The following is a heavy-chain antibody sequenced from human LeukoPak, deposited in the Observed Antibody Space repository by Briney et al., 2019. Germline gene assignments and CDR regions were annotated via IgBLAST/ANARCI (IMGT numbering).Heavy chain of an antibody. D-gene: IGHD3-9*01. J-gene: IGHJ5*02. CDR3: AKDRYYDILTGYLNWFDP. V-gene: IGHV3-23*01. Sequence: GGSLRLSCAASGFTFSSYAMSWVRQAPEKGLEWVSAISGSGGSTYYADSVKGRFTISRDNSKNTLYLQMNSLRAEDTAVYYCAKDRYYDILTGYLNWFDPWGQGTLVTVSS. CDR2: ISGSGGST. CDR1: GFTFSSYA.